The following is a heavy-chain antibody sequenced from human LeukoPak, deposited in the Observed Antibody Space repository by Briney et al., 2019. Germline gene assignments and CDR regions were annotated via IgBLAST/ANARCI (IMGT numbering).Heavy chain of an antibody. V-gene: IGHV3-66*01. J-gene: IGHJ4*02. Sequence: QPGGSLRLSCAASGFTVSNNYMSWVRQAPGKGLEWVSVIYSGASTYYADSVKGRFTISRDNSKNTLYLQMNSLRAEDTAIYYCARNFLLRYLDYWGQGTLVTVSS. CDR1: GFTVSNNY. D-gene: IGHD3-9*01. CDR2: IYSGAST. CDR3: ARNFLLRYLDY.